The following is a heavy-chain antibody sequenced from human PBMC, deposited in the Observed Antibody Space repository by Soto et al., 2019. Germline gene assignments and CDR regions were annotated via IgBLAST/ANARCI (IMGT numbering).Heavy chain of an antibody. D-gene: IGHD2-15*01. Sequence: PGGSLRLSCAASGFTFSSYGMNWVRQAPGMGLEWVSYISSSSSTIYYADSVTGRFTISRDNAKNSLYLQMNRLRDEDTAVYYCARYCSGGSCHAGYYHYGMDVWGQGTTVTVSS. V-gene: IGHV3-48*02. CDR2: ISSSSSTI. CDR3: ARYCSGGSCHAGYYHYGMDV. J-gene: IGHJ6*02. CDR1: GFTFSSYG.